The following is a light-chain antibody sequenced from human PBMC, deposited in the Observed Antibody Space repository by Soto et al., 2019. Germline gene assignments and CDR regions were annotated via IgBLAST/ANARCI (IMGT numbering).Light chain of an antibody. J-gene: IGKJ1*01. CDR2: GAS. V-gene: IGKV3D-15*01. CDR1: QSVSSN. Sequence: ILMKQYPATLSVSPGERATLSCRASQSVSSNLAWYQQKPGQAPRLLIYGASTRATGIPARFSGSGSGTEFTLTISGLQSEDFAVYYCQQYNNWPRTFGQGTKVDIK. CDR3: QQYNNWPRT.